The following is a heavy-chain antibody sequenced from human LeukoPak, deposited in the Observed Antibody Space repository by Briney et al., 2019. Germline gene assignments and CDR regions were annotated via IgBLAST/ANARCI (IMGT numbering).Heavy chain of an antibody. V-gene: IGHV3-53*01. Sequence: PGGSLRLSCAASGFTVSSNYMSWVRQAPGKGLEWVSVIYSGCSTYYADSVKGRFTISRDNSKNTLYLQMNSLRAEDTAVYYCASDSGELYGDYEGSLFDYWGQGTLVTVSS. D-gene: IGHD4-17*01. CDR3: ASDSGELYGDYEGSLFDY. J-gene: IGHJ4*02. CDR2: IYSGCST. CDR1: GFTVSSNY.